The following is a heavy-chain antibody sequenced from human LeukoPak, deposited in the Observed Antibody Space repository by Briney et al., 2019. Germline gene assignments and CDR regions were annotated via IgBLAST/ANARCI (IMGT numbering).Heavy chain of an antibody. D-gene: IGHD7-27*01. J-gene: IGHJ4*02. V-gene: IGHV1-69*13. CDR1: GGTFSSYA. CDR3: ARDIKLGYFDY. CDR2: SIPIFGTA. Sequence: SVKLSCKASGGTFSSYAISWVRQAPGQGLEWMGGSIPIFGTANYAQKFQGRVTITADESPSPAYLELSSLRSEDTAVYYCARDIKLGYFDYWGQGTLVTVSS.